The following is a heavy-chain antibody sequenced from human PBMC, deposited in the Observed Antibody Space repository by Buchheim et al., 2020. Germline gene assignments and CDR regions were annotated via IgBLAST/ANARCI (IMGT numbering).Heavy chain of an antibody. CDR2: IYYSGST. Sequence: QVQLQESGPGLVKPSETLSLTCTVSGGSINNYYWCWIRQPPGKGLEWIGYIYYSGSTNYNPSLKSRVTFSVDTSKNQFSLKLSSVTAADTAVYYCARGGYSYDYYFDYWGQGTL. D-gene: IGHD5-18*01. V-gene: IGHV4-59*01. J-gene: IGHJ4*02. CDR3: ARGGYSYDYYFDY. CDR1: GGSINNYY.